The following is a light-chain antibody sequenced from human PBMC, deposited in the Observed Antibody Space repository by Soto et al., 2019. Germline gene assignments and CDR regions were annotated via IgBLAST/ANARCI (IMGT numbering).Light chain of an antibody. CDR2: GNS. V-gene: IGLV1-40*01. CDR1: SSNIGAGYD. CDR3: QSYDCRLSGSV. Sequence: QSVLTQPPSVSGAPGQRVTISCTGSSSNIGAGYDVHWYQQLPGTAPKLLIYGNSNRPSGVPDRFSGSKSGTSASLAITGLQAEAEADYYCQSYDCRLSGSVFGTGTKVTVL. J-gene: IGLJ1*01.